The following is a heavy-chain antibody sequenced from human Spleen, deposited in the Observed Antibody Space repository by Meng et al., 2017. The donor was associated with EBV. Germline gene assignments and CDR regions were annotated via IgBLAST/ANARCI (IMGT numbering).Heavy chain of an antibody. CDR3: ARDLSVYASGWY. Sequence: QVQLVQSGAEVKKPGASVKVSRKASRNTFTGCYIHWVRQAPGQGLEWMGWINPNSGGTNYAQKFQGWVTMTRDTSISTGYMELSSLRSEDTAVYYCARDLSVYASGWYWGQGTLVTVSS. CDR1: RNTFTGCY. D-gene: IGHD6-19*01. CDR2: INPNSGGT. J-gene: IGHJ4*02. V-gene: IGHV1-2*04.